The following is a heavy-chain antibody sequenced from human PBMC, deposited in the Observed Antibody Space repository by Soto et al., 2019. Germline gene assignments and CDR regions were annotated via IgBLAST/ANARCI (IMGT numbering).Heavy chain of an antibody. CDR3: ASVTFGGVVLAH. CDR1: ADSFSKYY. J-gene: IGHJ4*02. D-gene: IGHD3-16*01. V-gene: IGHV4-59*01. CDR2: IYFNGNT. Sequence: SETLSLTCSVYADSFSKYYWTWILQPPGEGLEWIGYIYFNGNTNYNPSLKGRVTISIDTSKKQFSLNLSSVTAADTAVYYCASVTFGGVVLAHWGQGTLVTVSS.